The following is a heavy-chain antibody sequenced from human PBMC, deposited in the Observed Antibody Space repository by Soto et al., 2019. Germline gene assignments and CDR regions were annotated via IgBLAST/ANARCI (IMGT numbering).Heavy chain of an antibody. J-gene: IGHJ6*02. CDR2: IRSRVDGGTT. CDR3: HYFLAADGMDF. Sequence: EVQLVESGGALVKPGGSLRLSCAASGFIFSNALMHWVRQAPGKGLEWVGRIRSRVDGGTTDYAAPVKDRFIIPRDDSKTPLDLHMTSLNSEDTALYYCHYFLAADGMDFWGQGTAVTVSS. V-gene: IGHV3-15*07. CDR1: GFIFSNAL. D-gene: IGHD3-3*01.